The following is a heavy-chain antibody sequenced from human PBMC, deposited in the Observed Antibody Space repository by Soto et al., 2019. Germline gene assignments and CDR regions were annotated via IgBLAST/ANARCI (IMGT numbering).Heavy chain of an antibody. Sequence: ASVKVSCKASGYTFTSYDINWVRQATGQGLEWMGWMNPNSGNTGYAQKFQGRVTMTRNTSISTAYMELSSLRSEDTAVYYCASGGSAVITRAPGYYGMDVWGQGTTVTVSS. J-gene: IGHJ6*02. V-gene: IGHV1-8*01. CDR3: ASGGSAVITRAPGYYGMDV. D-gene: IGHD3-10*01. CDR1: GYTFTSYD. CDR2: MNPNSGNT.